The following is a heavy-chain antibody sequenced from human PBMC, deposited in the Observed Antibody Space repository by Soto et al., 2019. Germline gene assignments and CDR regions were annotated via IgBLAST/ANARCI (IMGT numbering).Heavy chain of an antibody. Sequence: GGSLRLSCAASGFTFSSYGMHWVRQAPGKGLEWVAVIWYDGSNKYYADSVKGRFTISRDNSKNTLYLQMNSLRAEDTAVYYCARDMAVAGTGDAFDIWGQGTMVTVSS. CDR2: IWYDGSNK. D-gene: IGHD6-19*01. CDR3: ARDMAVAGTGDAFDI. J-gene: IGHJ3*02. V-gene: IGHV3-33*01. CDR1: GFTFSSYG.